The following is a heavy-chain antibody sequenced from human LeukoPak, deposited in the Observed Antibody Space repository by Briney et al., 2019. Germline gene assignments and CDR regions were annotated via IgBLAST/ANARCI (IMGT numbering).Heavy chain of an antibody. J-gene: IGHJ4*02. D-gene: IGHD1-1*01. CDR2: ISYDGSNK. CDR1: GFTFNSYA. Sequence: GGSLRPSCAASGFTFNSYAMHWVRKAPGKGLEWVAVISYDGSNKYYADSVKGRFTISRDNSKNTLYLQMNSLRAEDTAVYYCARDLRTGRQLERLGSLDYWGQGTLVTVSS. CDR3: ARDLRTGRQLERLGSLDY. V-gene: IGHV3-30*01.